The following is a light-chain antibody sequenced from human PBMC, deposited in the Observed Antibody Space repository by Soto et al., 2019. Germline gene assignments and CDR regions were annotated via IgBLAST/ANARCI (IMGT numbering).Light chain of an antibody. CDR3: EQYENLPT. V-gene: IGKV1-33*01. Sequence: DIQVTQYTSSLSASVADRVTITCQASQNINNYLNWYQQKPGRAPKLLIYDASNLEAGVPSRFRGSGSGTDFTFTISRLQPDDIATYYCEQYENLPTFGQGTRLEVK. CDR2: DAS. CDR1: QNINNY. J-gene: IGKJ5*01.